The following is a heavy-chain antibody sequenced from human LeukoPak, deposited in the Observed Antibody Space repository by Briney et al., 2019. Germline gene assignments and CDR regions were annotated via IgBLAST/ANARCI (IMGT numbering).Heavy chain of an antibody. CDR3: ARQVDTTMALPDY. J-gene: IGHJ4*02. CDR1: VYTFFMYG. Sequence: ASVTVSFTSSVYTFFMYGVSWVRQAPRQRREWMGWISTYNYTTYFAQKFRGRITLTKDTSTSTVYMELRTLRSDDSAIYYCARQVDTTMALPDYWGQGTLVTVSS. D-gene: IGHD5-18*01. CDR2: ISTYNYTT. V-gene: IGHV1-18*01.